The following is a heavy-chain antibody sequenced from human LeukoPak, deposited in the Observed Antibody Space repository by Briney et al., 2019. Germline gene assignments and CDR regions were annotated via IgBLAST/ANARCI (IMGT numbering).Heavy chain of an antibody. Sequence: GVSLRLSCAASGFTFSSYTMNWVRQAPGKGLEWDSSISGSSSGIYYADSVRGRFTISRDNAKNSLYLQMNSLRAEDTAVYYCARDRGEGYCGSTSCYFSFDYWGQGTLVTVSS. J-gene: IGHJ4*02. D-gene: IGHD2-2*01. CDR2: ISGSSSGI. CDR3: ARDRGEGYCGSTSCYFSFDY. CDR1: GFTFSSYT. V-gene: IGHV3-21*01.